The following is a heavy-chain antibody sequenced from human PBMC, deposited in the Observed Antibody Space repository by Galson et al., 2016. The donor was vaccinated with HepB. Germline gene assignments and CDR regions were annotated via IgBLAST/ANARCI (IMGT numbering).Heavy chain of an antibody. Sequence: QSGAEVKKPGESLKMSCKGSGYNFNRHWIGWVRQMPGKGLEWMGFIYPDDSDTRYSPSFQGQVTISADKSISTAYLHWSSLKASDTAMYYCARSDYYGDDAVPFDYWGQGTLVTVSS. D-gene: IGHD4-17*01. CDR3: ARSDYYGDDAVPFDY. V-gene: IGHV5-51*01. J-gene: IGHJ4*02. CDR2: IYPDDSDT. CDR1: GYNFNRHW.